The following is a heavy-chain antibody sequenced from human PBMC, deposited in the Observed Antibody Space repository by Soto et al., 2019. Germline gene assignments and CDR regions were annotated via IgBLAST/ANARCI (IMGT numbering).Heavy chain of an antibody. Sequence: GGSLRLSCAASGFTFSDYYIHWIRRAPGKGLEWISYISGNGEVIQYAASARGRFTNSRDNAENSVYLEMESLRDEDTALYYCARDVDADFRTDFDYWGRGTLVTVSS. CDR1: GFTFSDYY. J-gene: IGHJ4*02. D-gene: IGHD4-17*01. V-gene: IGHV3-11*01. CDR3: ARDVDADFRTDFDY. CDR2: ISGNGEVI.